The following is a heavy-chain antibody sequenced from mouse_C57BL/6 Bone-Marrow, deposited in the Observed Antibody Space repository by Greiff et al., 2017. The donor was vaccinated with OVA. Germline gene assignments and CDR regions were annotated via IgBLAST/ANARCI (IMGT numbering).Heavy chain of an antibody. CDR3: ARIYDYDAYWYFDV. Sequence: QVTLKESGPGILQPSQTLSLTCSFSGFSLSTFGLGVGWIRQPSGKGLEWLAHIWWDDDKYYNPALKSRLTISKDTSKNQVFLKLANVDTADTATYYGARIYDYDAYWYFDVWGTGTTVTVSS. CDR1: GFSLSTFGLG. D-gene: IGHD2-4*01. V-gene: IGHV8-8*01. CDR2: IWWDDDK. J-gene: IGHJ1*03.